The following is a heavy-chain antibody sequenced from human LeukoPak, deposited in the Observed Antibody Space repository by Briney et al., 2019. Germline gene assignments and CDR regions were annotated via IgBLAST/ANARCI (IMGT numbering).Heavy chain of an antibody. CDR2: IYYSGKT. V-gene: IGHV4-59*01. D-gene: IGHD5-24*01. J-gene: IGHJ4*02. CDR1: GGSISSYC. Sequence: SETLSLTCIVSGGSISSYCWSWIRQPPGKGLEWIGYIYYSGKTNYNPSLKSRLTISVDTSKNQFSLKLSSVTAADTAVYYCARESRRDGYKFDYWGQGTLVTVSS. CDR3: ARESRRDGYKFDY.